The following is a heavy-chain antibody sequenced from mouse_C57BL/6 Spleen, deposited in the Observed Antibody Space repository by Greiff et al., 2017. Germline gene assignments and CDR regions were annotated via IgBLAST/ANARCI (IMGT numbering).Heavy chain of an antibody. CDR2: INPNNGGT. CDR1: GYTFTDYY. Sequence: VQLKQSGPELVKPGASVKISCKASGYTFTDYYMNWVKQSHGKSLEWIGDINPNNGGTSYNQKFKGKATLTVDKSSSTDYMELRSLTSEDSAVYYCARGRHLLWSPWGQGTTRTVSS. D-gene: IGHD2-1*01. V-gene: IGHV1-26*01. CDR3: ARGRHLLWSP. J-gene: IGHJ2*01.